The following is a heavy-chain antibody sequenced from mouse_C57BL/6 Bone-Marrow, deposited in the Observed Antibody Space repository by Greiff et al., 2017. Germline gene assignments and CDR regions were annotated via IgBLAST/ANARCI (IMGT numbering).Heavy chain of an antibody. D-gene: IGHD1-1*01. CDR2: IDPENGDT. V-gene: IGHV14-4*01. CDR3: TTRITTIVAPFVY. Sequence: EVQLQQSGAELVRPGASVKLSCTASGFNFKDYYMHWVKQRPEQGLEWIGWIDPENGDTEYASKFQGKATITADTSSNTAYLQLSSLTSEDTAVYYCTTRITTIVAPFVYWGQGTTLTVSS. CDR1: GFNFKDYY. J-gene: IGHJ2*01.